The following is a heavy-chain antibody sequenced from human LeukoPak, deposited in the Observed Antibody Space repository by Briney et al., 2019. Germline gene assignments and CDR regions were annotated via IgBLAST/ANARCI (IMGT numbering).Heavy chain of an antibody. CDR1: GYTFTSYD. V-gene: IGHV1-8*01. CDR3: ARRVTMIVVVIGADAFDI. CDR2: MNPNSGNT. D-gene: IGHD3-22*01. Sequence: GASVKVSCKASGYTFTSYDINWVRQATGQGLEWMGWMNPNSGNTGYAQKFQGRVTMTRNTSISTAYMELSSLRSEDTAVYYCARRVTMIVVVIGADAFDIWGQGTMVTVSS. J-gene: IGHJ3*02.